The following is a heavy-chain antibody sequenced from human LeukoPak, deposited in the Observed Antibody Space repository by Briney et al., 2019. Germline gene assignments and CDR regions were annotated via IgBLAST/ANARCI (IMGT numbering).Heavy chain of an antibody. CDR3: ARTYYYGSGPPR. CDR2: IIPIFGTA. D-gene: IGHD3-10*01. Sequence: SVRVCCKASRGTFSRYAISWVRRAPGQRLECMGGIIPIFGTANYAQKFQGRVTITADESTSTAYMELSSLRSEDTAVYYCARTYYYGSGPPRWGQGTLVTVSS. J-gene: IGHJ4*02. CDR1: RGTFSRYA. V-gene: IGHV1-69*13.